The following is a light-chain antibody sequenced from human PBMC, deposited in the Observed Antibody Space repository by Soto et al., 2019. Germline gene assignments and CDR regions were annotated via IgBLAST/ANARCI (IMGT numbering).Light chain of an antibody. Sequence: IVLTQSPGTRSLSPGEGATLSCRASRGVSANYLAWYQQKPGQAPTLLIYGASIRAAGIPDRFSGSGSGTDFTLTIRRLEPDDFAVYYCQQYGSSPRTFGQGTKVDIK. CDR3: QQYGSSPRT. CDR2: GAS. J-gene: IGKJ1*01. CDR1: RGVSANY. V-gene: IGKV3-20*01.